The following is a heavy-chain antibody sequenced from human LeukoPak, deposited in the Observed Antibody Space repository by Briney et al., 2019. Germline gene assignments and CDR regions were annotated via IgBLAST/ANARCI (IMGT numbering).Heavy chain of an antibody. CDR2: IYYSGST. CDR1: GGSISSSSYY. Sequence: PSETLSLTCTVSGGSISSSSYYWGWIRQPPGKGLEWIGSIYYSGSTYYNPSLKSRVTISVDTSKNQFSLKLSSVTAADTAVYHCARAEVLLWFGELFWFDPWGQGTLVTVSS. V-gene: IGHV4-39*07. CDR3: ARAEVLLWFGELFWFDP. D-gene: IGHD3-10*01. J-gene: IGHJ5*02.